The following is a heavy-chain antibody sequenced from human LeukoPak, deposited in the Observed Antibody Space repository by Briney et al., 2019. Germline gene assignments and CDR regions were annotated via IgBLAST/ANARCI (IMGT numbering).Heavy chain of an antibody. CDR1: GGSISSGDYY. Sequence: SETLSLTCTVSGGSISSGDYYWSWIRQPPGKGLEWIGYIYYSGSTYYNPSLKSRVTISVDTSKNQFSLKLSSVTAADTAVYYCARAGGGCSSTSCYLNFDYWGQGTLVTVSS. CDR3: ARAGGGCSSTSCYLNFDY. CDR2: IYYSGST. J-gene: IGHJ4*02. D-gene: IGHD2-2*01. V-gene: IGHV4-30-4*08.